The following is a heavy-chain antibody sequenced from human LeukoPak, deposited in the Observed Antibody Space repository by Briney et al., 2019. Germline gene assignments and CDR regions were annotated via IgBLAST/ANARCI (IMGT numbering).Heavy chain of an antibody. V-gene: IGHV5-51*01. D-gene: IGHD3-16*02. CDR2: ILPGDSDP. Sequence: GESLKISCKGSGYSFTSYWIGWVRQMPGKGLEGMGIILPGDSDPRNSPPFQGQDPISADKSISTAYLQWSSLKDSDTAMYYCARQQENYDYVWGSYRYPRFVYWGQGTLVTVSS. CDR1: GYSFTSYW. CDR3: ARQQENYDYVWGSYRYPRFVY. J-gene: IGHJ4*02.